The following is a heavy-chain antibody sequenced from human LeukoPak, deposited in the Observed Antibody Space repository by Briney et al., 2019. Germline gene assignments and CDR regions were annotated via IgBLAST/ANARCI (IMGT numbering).Heavy chain of an antibody. CDR1: GFTFNTYS. V-gene: IGHV3-21*01. J-gene: IGHJ4*02. Sequence: GGSLRLSCAASGFTFNTYSIHWVRQAPGKGLEWVSSISSSSTYIYYAESMKGRFTISRDNAKNSLYLQMSSLRAEDTAVYYCARDPGTDGSSWYVLDNWGQGTLVTVSA. D-gene: IGHD6-13*01. CDR2: ISSSSTYI. CDR3: ARDPGTDGSSWYVLDN.